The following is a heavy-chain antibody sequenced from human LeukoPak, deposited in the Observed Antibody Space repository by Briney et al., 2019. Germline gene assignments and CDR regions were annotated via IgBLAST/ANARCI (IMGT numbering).Heavy chain of an antibody. V-gene: IGHV1-69*05. D-gene: IGHD3-22*01. J-gene: IGHJ4*02. CDR1: GGTFGSYA. Sequence: SVKVSCKASGGTFGSYAISWVRQAPGQGLEWMGRIIPIFGTANYAQKFQGRVTITTDESTSTAYMELSSLRSEDTAVYYCAITYYYDSSGYYYSSWGQGTLVTVSS. CDR3: AITYYYDSSGYYYSS. CDR2: IIPIFGTA.